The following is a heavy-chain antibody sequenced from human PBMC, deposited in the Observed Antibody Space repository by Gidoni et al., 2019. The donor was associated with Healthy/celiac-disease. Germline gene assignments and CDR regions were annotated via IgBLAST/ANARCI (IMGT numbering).Heavy chain of an antibody. D-gene: IGHD5-18*01. V-gene: IGHV3-13*01. Sequence: EVQLVESGGGLVQPGGSLSLSCAASGYTFSSYDMHWVRQATGKGLEWVSAIGTAGDTYYPGSVKGRFTISRENAKNSLYLQMNSLRAGDTAVYYCARDSADTAARFDYWGQGTLVTVSS. CDR2: IGTAGDT. J-gene: IGHJ4*02. CDR3: ARDSADTAARFDY. CDR1: GYTFSSYD.